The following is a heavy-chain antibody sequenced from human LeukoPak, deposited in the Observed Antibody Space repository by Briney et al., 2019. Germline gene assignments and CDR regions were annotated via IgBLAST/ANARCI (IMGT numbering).Heavy chain of an antibody. Sequence: GGTLRLSCAASGFTFSSYGMHGVRQAPGKGLEWVAVISYDGSNKFYADSVKGRFTISRDNSKNTLYLQMNSLRAEDTAAYYCAKDRYNSGLDYWGQGTLVTVSS. D-gene: IGHD6-19*01. CDR2: ISYDGSNK. CDR1: GFTFSSYG. CDR3: AKDRYNSGLDY. V-gene: IGHV3-30*18. J-gene: IGHJ4*02.